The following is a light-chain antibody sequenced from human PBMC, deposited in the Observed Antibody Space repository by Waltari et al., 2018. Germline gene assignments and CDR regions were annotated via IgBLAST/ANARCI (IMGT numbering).Light chain of an antibody. CDR3: ALYMGSGIWV. CDR2: KAN. V-gene: IGLV8-61*01. J-gene: IGLJ3*02. Sequence: QTVVTQEPSLSVSPGGTVTLTCALSSGSLSTTSYATWYQQTPGQAPRTLVYKANARSSGVPDRFSGAVLGNTAALTIKVAQADDESDYYCALYMGSGIWVFGGGTRLTVL. CDR1: SGSLSTTSY.